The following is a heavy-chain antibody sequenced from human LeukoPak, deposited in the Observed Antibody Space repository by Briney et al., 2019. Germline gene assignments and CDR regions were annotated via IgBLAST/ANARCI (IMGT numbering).Heavy chain of an antibody. CDR2: IYHSGST. CDR3: ARGDEATQLDAFDI. Sequence: SETLSLTFTVSGGSISSGGYYWSWIRQPPGKGLEWIGYIYHSGSTYYNPSLKSRVTISVDTSKNQFSLKLSSVTAADTAVYYCARGDEATQLDAFDIWGQGTMVTVSS. CDR1: GGSISSGGYY. V-gene: IGHV4-30-2*01. D-gene: IGHD2-2*01. J-gene: IGHJ3*02.